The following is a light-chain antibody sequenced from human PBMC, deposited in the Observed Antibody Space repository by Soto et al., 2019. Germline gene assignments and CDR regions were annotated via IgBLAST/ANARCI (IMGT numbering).Light chain of an antibody. V-gene: IGKV1-33*01. CDR2: DSS. Sequence: IQMTQSPSSLSASVGDRVTIICQASQDITNYLNWYQQKPGKAPKLLIHDSSNLETGIPSRFSGSGSGTYFAFTLSSLQPEDIATYFCQQFDSPPLTFGHGTQLEIK. J-gene: IGKJ5*01. CDR1: QDITNY. CDR3: QQFDSPPLT.